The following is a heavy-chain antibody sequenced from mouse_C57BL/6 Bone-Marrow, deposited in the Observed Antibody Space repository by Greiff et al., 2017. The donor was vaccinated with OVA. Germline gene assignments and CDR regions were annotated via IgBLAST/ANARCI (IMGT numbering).Heavy chain of an antibody. D-gene: IGHD2-5*01. CDR2: INPSTGGT. Sequence: EVKLQQSGPELVKPGASVKISCKASGYSFTGYYMNWVKQSPEKSLEWIGEINPSTGGTTYNQKFKAKATLTVDKSSSTAYMQLKSLTSEDSAVYYCARSYSNYVTYWGQGTLVTVSA. J-gene: IGHJ3*01. CDR1: GYSFTGYY. CDR3: ARSYSNYVTY. V-gene: IGHV1-42*01.